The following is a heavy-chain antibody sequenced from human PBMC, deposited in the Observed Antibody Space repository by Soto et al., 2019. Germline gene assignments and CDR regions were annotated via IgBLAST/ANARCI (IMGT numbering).Heavy chain of an antibody. CDR3: GRDYYGSGGGDY. CDR1: GGTFSSYT. D-gene: IGHD3-10*01. CDR2: IIPILGIA. V-gene: IGHV1-69*08. Sequence: QVQLVQSGAEVKKPGSSVKVSCKASGGTFSSYTISWVRQAPGQGLEWMGRIIPILGIANYAQKFQGRVTITGEKTTGTAYRGLGSLGSGDTAVYYWGRDYYGSGGGDYWGQGTLVTVSS. J-gene: IGHJ4*02.